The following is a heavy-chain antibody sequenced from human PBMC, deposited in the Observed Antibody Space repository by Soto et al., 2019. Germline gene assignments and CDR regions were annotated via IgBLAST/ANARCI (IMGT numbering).Heavy chain of an antibody. V-gene: IGHV3-23*01. CDR3: ANGPVAESLDDAFDI. CDR2: ISGSGGST. Sequence: EVQLLESGGGLVQPGGSLRLSCAASGFTFSSYAMNWVRQAPGKGLEWVAAISGSGGSTYYADSVKGTITISRDNSKNTLYLQMNRLRAEDTDLYSCANGPVAESLDDAFDIWGQGTMVTVSS. CDR1: GFTFSSYA. D-gene: IGHD5-12*01. J-gene: IGHJ3*02.